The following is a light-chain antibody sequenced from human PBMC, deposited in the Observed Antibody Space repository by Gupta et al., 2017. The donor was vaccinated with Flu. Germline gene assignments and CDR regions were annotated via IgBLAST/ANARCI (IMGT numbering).Light chain of an antibody. Sequence: ERATLSCRASQPVSSGYLAWYQQKPGQPPTLLIYAGSSRATGIPDRFSGSGSGTDFTLTISRLQPEDYGVYHCQQYGISPLTFGGGTKVEIK. CDR1: QPVSSGY. CDR3: QQYGISPLT. V-gene: IGKV3-20*01. CDR2: AGS. J-gene: IGKJ4*01.